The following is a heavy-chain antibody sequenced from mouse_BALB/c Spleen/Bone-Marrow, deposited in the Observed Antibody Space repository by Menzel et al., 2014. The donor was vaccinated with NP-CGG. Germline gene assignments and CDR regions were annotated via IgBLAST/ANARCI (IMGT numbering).Heavy chain of an antibody. CDR2: INPSNGGT. J-gene: IGHJ4*01. V-gene: IGHV1S81*02. CDR3: SRHNYSPPYYAMDY. Sequence: QVQLQQSGAELVKPGASVKLSCKASGYTFTNYYIYWVKQRPGQGLEWIGGINPSNGGTKFNEKFKNKATLTIDKSSSTAYIQLISLTYEDSAVYYCSRHNYSPPYYAMDYWGQGTSVTVSS. CDR1: GYTFTNYY. D-gene: IGHD1-3*01.